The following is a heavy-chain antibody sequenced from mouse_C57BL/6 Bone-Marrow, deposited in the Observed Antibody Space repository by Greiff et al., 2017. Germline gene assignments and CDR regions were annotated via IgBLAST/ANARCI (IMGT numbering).Heavy chain of an antibody. V-gene: IGHV1-18*01. Sequence: VQLQQSGPELVKPGASVKIPCKASGYTFTDYNMDWVKQSHGKSLEWIGDINPNNGGTIYNQKFKGKATLTVDKSSSTAYMELRSLTSEDTAVYYCARRETSNIYAMDYWGQGTSVTVSS. J-gene: IGHJ4*01. CDR2: INPNNGGT. CDR1: GYTFTDYN. D-gene: IGHD2-5*01. CDR3: ARRETSNIYAMDY.